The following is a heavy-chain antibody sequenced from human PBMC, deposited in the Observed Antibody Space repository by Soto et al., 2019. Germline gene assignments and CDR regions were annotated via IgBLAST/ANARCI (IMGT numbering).Heavy chain of an antibody. V-gene: IGHV3-30*18. Sequence: PGGSLRLSCAASGLTFSSYGMHWVRQAPGKGLEWVAVISYDGSNKYYADSVKGRFTISRDNSKNTLYLQMNSLRAEDTAVYYCAKETIRSYFYYYYGMDVWGQGTTVTVSS. CDR2: ISYDGSNK. CDR1: GLTFSSYG. J-gene: IGHJ6*02. D-gene: IGHD1-26*01. CDR3: AKETIRSYFYYYYGMDV.